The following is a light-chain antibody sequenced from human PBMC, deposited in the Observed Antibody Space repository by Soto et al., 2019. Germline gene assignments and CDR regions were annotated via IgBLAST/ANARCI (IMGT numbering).Light chain of an antibody. CDR1: QSISTY. J-gene: IGKJ2*01. V-gene: IGKV1-39*01. CDR3: QQSFSTPHT. CDR2: AAS. Sequence: DIQMAQSPSSLSASVGDRVTITCRASQSISTYLNWYQQKPGKAPKLLIYAASTLQSGVPSRFSGGGSGTDFTLTIGSLQPQDLASYYCQQSFSTPHTFGQGTKLEIK.